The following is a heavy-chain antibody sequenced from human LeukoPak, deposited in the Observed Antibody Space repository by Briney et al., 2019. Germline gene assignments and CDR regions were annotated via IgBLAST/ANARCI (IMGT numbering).Heavy chain of an antibody. J-gene: IGHJ4*02. CDR3: VKDSTPLGATPDY. CDR2: SYGVGNT. V-gene: IGHV3-53*04. D-gene: IGHD1-26*01. CDR1: AFTVSSNY. Sequence: GGSLRLSCAASAFTVSSNYLSWLRQAPGKGLDWVSVSYGVGNTNNADAVRGRFTISRHNSKNTRYLLTSSLRAEEMAVYYSVKDSTPLGATPDYWGQGTLVTVSS.